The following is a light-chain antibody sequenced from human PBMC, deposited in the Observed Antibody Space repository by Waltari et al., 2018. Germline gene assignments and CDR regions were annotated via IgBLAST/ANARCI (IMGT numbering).Light chain of an antibody. CDR2: GAC. V-gene: IGKV1-8*01. J-gene: IGKJ4*01. Sequence: AIRITQSPSSLSASTGYRVPITCRGSQGISSYLAWYQQKPGKSPKLLIYGACTLQSGVSSRFSGSGSGTDFTLTISCLQSEDFATYYCQQYHNYPFFGGGTRVEIK. CDR1: QGISSY. CDR3: QQYHNYPF.